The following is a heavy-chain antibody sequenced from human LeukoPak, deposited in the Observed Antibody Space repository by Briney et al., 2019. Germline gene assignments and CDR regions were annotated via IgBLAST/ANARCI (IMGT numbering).Heavy chain of an antibody. D-gene: IGHD3-22*01. J-gene: IGHJ4*02. CDR2: IKPDGSET. CDR3: ARLGDSSGYVDY. V-gene: IGHV3-7*04. Sequence: PGGSLRLSCAASGFTFSGHWMTWVRQAPGKGLEWVASIKPDGSETHYVDSVKGRFTISRDNAKNSMFLQMNCLRAEDTAVYYCARLGDSSGYVDYWGQGSMVTVSS. CDR1: GFTFSGHW.